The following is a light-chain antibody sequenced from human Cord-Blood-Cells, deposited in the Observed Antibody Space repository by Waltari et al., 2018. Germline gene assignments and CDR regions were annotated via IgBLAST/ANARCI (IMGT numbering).Light chain of an antibody. J-gene: IGKJ1*01. V-gene: IGKV1-39*01. Sequence: DIQMTQSPSSLSASVGDRVSITCRARQSLCSSLNLYQQKQGKAPKLLVYSASSWQSWDPSRFSGSGTGTDFTPTISKRQPDDMATYSCQQSYINPPWTFGQGTEVEIK. CDR3: QQSYINPPWT. CDR1: QSLCSS. CDR2: SAS.